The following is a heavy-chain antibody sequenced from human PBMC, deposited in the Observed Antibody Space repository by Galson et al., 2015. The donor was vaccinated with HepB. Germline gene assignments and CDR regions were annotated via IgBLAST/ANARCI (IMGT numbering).Heavy chain of an antibody. V-gene: IGHV1-69*10. CDR2: IVPIIGVP. D-gene: IGHD3-16*01. CDR1: GDTFHRYT. Sequence: SVKVSCKASGDTFHRYTVNWVRQAPGQGLEWMGGIVPIIGVPHYAQKFQGRVTITADKSTNTDYMELSSLRSEDTAVYYCAREGDGAYFDYWGQGTLVSVSS. CDR3: AREGDGAYFDY. J-gene: IGHJ4*02.